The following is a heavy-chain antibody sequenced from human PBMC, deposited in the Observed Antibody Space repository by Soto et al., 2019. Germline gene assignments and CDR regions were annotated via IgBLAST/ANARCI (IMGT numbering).Heavy chain of an antibody. CDR3: SRGRTVSSIGPLLV. V-gene: IGHV1-18*01. Sequence: QIQLVQSGAEVKKPGASVKVSCKASGYNFFDYGVSWVRPAPGHGLEWMGWVSPKSGNTDYARKVQGRVTMTTDISTSTAYMELRGLISDDTGVDYCSRGRTVSSIGPLLVWGQGTLVSVS. CDR1: GYNFFDYG. CDR2: VSPKSGNT. D-gene: IGHD1-1*01. J-gene: IGHJ1*01.